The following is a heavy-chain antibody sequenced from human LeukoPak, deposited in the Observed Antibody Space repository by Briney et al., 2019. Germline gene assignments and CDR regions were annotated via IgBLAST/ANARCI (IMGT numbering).Heavy chain of an antibody. J-gene: IGHJ4*02. CDR3: AGSSGWYPPYFDY. Sequence: SETLSLTCTVSGDSITTSNYYWSWIRQPPGKGLEWIGEINHSGSTNYNPSLKSRVTISVDTSKNQFSLKLSSVTAADTAVYYCAGSSGWYPPYFDYWGQGTLVTVSS. CDR2: INHSGST. V-gene: IGHV4-39*07. D-gene: IGHD6-19*01. CDR1: GDSITTSNYY.